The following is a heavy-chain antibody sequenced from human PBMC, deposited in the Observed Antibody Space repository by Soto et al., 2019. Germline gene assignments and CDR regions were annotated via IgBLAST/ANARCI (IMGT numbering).Heavy chain of an antibody. CDR1: GFTVSISY. Sequence: PGGSLRLSCEASGFTVSISYMSWVRQVPGKGLEWVSIIYSGGETYYADSVKGRFTISRDNSKNALYLQMDSLRAEDTAVYYCARDFGYCRGGDCYSYFDYWGQGT. D-gene: IGHD2-21*02. CDR2: IYSGGET. CDR3: ARDFGYCRGGDCYSYFDY. V-gene: IGHV3-66*01. J-gene: IGHJ4*02.